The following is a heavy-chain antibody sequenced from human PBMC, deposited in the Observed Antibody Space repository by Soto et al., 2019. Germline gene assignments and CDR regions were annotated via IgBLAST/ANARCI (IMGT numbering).Heavy chain of an antibody. J-gene: IGHJ4*02. CDR1: GYTFTSYA. Sequence: GASVKVSCKASGYTFTSYAMHCVRQAPGQRLEWMGWINAGNGNTKYSQKFQGRVTITRDTSASTAYMELSSLRSEDTAVYYCARVIAAAGLAFDYWGQGTLVTVSS. CDR3: ARVIAAAGLAFDY. CDR2: INAGNGNT. D-gene: IGHD6-13*01. V-gene: IGHV1-3*01.